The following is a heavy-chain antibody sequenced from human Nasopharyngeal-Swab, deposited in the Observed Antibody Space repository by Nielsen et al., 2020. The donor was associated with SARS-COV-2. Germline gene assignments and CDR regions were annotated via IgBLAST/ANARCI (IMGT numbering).Heavy chain of an antibody. Sequence: WVRQAPGQGLEWMGWMNPNSGNTGYAQKFQGRVTMTRNTSISTAYMELSSLRSEDTAVYYCARGRLWLGELLISWFDPWGQGTLVTVSS. J-gene: IGHJ5*02. CDR2: MNPNSGNT. V-gene: IGHV1-8*01. D-gene: IGHD3-10*01. CDR3: ARGRLWLGELLISWFDP.